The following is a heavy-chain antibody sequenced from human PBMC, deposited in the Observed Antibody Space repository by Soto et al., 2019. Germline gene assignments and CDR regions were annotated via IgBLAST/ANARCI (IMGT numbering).Heavy chain of an antibody. J-gene: IGHJ6*02. V-gene: IGHV4-39*07. CDR2: IYYSGST. CDR3: ARISNLYYYDSSGYHRAPNYYGMGV. D-gene: IGHD3-22*01. Sequence: PSETLSLTCTVSGDSITSNSYFWAWIRQPPGKGLEWIGSIYYSGSTNYNPSLKSRVTISVDTSKNQFSLKLSSVTAADTAVYYCARISNLYYYDSSGYHRAPNYYGMGVWGQGTTVTVSS. CDR1: GDSITSNSYF.